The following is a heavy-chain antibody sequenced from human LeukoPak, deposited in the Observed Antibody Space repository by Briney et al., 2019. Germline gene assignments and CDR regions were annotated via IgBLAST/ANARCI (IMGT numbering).Heavy chain of an antibody. CDR1: GVSITSDDSC. CDR2: ICYSGTS. Sequence: PSQTLSLTCTVSGVSITSDDSCWSWIRQPPGKGLEWIGHICYSGTSNYNPALQNRVTISLDTSKNQVSLKLTAADTAVYYCVRDKWVRAGSSWLHYGMDVWGQGTTVTVSS. V-gene: IGHV4-30-4*01. J-gene: IGHJ6*02. CDR3: VRDKWVRAGSSWLHYGMDV. D-gene: IGHD6-13*01.